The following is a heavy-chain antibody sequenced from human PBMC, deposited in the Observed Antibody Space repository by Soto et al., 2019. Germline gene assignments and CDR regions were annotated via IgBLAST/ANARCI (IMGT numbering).Heavy chain of an antibody. V-gene: IGHV3-48*01. CDR1: GFTFSNFG. CDR3: AREGAYLQADDAFEL. Sequence: EEILVESGGTLVQPGESLRLSCAASGFTFSNFGMNWVRQVPGGGLEWLSYITSSVSTIYYADSVKGRFTISRDNAKRSLYLQMDSLRVEDTGIYYCAREGAYLQADDAFELWGQGTMVVVSS. CDR2: ITSSVSTI. J-gene: IGHJ3*01.